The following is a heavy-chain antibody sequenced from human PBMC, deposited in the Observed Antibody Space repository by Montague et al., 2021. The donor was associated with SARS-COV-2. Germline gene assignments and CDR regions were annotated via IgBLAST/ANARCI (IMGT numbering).Heavy chain of an antibody. CDR2: IYYSGST. D-gene: IGHD6-19*01. CDR3: ARGSGWMGNAFDI. V-gene: IGHV4-59*01. Sequence: SETLSLTCTVSGGSISSYYWSWIRQPPGKGLEWIGYIYYSGSTNYNPSLKSRVTISVDTSKNQFSLKLSSVTAADTAVYYRARGSGWMGNAFDIWGQGTMATASS. J-gene: IGHJ3*02. CDR1: GGSISSYY.